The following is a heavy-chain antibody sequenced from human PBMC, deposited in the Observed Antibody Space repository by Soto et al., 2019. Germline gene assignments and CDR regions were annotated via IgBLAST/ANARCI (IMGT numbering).Heavy chain of an antibody. CDR3: ARASRSEDFWSGYYYYYYGMDV. CDR2: ISSSSSYI. J-gene: IGHJ6*02. V-gene: IGHV3-21*01. Sequence: PGGSLRLSCAASGFTFISYSMNWVRQAPGKGLEWVSSISSSSSYIYHADSVKGRFTISRDNAKNSLYLQMNSLRAEDTAVYYCARASRSEDFWSGYYYYYYGMDVWGQGTTVTVSS. D-gene: IGHD3-3*01. CDR1: GFTFISYS.